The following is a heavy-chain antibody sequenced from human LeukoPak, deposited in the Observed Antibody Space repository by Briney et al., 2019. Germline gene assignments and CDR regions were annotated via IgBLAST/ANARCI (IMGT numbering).Heavy chain of an antibody. J-gene: IGHJ3*02. V-gene: IGHV3-53*04. D-gene: IGHD3-22*01. CDR3: ASHYYDSSGYYPDAFDI. CDR2: IYSGGST. CDR1: GFTFSSYW. Sequence: PGGSLRLSCAASGFTFSSYWMHWVRQAPGKGLVWVSVIYSGGSTYYADSVKGRFTISRHNSKNTLYLQMNSLRAEDTAVYYCASHYYDSSGYYPDAFDIWGQGTMVTVSS.